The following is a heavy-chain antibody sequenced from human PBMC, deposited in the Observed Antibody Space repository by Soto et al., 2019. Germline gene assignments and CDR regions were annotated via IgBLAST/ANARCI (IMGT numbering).Heavy chain of an antibody. J-gene: IGHJ4*02. CDR1: GYTFSTYG. V-gene: IGHV1-3*04. Sequence: QVQLVQSGAEVKKPGASVKVSCRASGYTFSTYGMHWVRQAPGQRLEWMGWVNTGNGNTAYSQKFQGRVTITRDTSASTGYMELSSLSSEDIAVYYCAVGPASGEFDYCGQGTLVTVSS. CDR3: AVGPASGEFDY. D-gene: IGHD3-3*01. CDR2: VNTGNGNT.